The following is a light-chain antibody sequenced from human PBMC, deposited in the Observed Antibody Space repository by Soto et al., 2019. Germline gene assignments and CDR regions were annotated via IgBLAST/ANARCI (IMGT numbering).Light chain of an antibody. CDR2: DAS. Sequence: DIQMPQSPSTLSASVGDRVTITCRASQSISSWLAWYQQKPGEAPKLLIYDASSLESGVPSRFSGSGSGTEFTLTISSLQPDDFATYYCQQYNSYSRTFGQGAKVDIK. V-gene: IGKV1-5*01. J-gene: IGKJ1*01. CDR3: QQYNSYSRT. CDR1: QSISSW.